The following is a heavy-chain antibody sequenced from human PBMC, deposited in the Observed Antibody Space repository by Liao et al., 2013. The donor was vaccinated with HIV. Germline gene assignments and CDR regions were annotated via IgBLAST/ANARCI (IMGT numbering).Heavy chain of an antibody. V-gene: IGHV4-39*07. J-gene: IGHJ4*02. CDR2: IYYSGST. D-gene: IGHD6-19*01. CDR1: GGSISSSSYY. CDR3: ARDPSIAVAGMDY. Sequence: QLQLQESGPGLVKPSETLSLTCTVSGGSISSSSYYWGWIRQPPGKGLEWIGSIYYSGSTYYNPSLKSRVTISVDTSKNQFSLKLSSVTAADTAVYYCARDPSIAVAGMDYWGQGTLVTVSS.